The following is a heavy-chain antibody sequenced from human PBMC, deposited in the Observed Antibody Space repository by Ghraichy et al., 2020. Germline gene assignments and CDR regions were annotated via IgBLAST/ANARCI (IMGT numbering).Heavy chain of an antibody. CDR1: GYTFTSYG. V-gene: IGHV1-18*01. CDR2: ISAYNGNT. Sequence: ASLKVSCKASGYTFTSYGIIWLRQAPGQGLEWMGWISAYNGNTNYAQKLQGRVTMTTDTSTSTAYMELRSLRSNDTAVYYCARGPRGPIDYWGQGTLVTVSS. J-gene: IGHJ4*02. CDR3: ARGPRGPIDY.